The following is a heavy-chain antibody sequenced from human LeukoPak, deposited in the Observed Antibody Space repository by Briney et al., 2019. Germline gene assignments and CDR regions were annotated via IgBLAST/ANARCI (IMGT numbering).Heavy chain of an antibody. V-gene: IGHV6-1*01. CDR3: ARDVLYYYDSSAWFDP. Sequence: SQTLSLTCAISGDSVSSNSAAWNWIRQSPSRGLEWLGRTYYRSKWYNDYAVSVKSRITINPDTSKNQFSLQLNSVTPEDTAVYYCARDVLYYYDSSAWFDPWGQGTLVTVSS. CDR2: TYYRSKWYN. J-gene: IGHJ5*02. CDR1: GDSVSSNSAA. D-gene: IGHD3-22*01.